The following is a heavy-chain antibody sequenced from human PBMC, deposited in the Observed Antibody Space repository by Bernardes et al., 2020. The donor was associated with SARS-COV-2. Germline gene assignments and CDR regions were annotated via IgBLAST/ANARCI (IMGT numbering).Heavy chain of an antibody. CDR1: GFTVSSNY. CDR3: ARGIHYDSSGYYTPLSLDY. J-gene: IGHJ4*02. V-gene: IGHV3-53*01. D-gene: IGHD3-22*01. CDR2: IYSGGST. Sequence: GSLRLSCAASGFTVSSNYMSWVRQAPGKGLEWVSVIYSGGSTYYADSVKGRFTISRDNSKNTLYLQMNSLRAEDTAVYYCARGIHYDSSGYYTPLSLDYWGQGTLVTVSS.